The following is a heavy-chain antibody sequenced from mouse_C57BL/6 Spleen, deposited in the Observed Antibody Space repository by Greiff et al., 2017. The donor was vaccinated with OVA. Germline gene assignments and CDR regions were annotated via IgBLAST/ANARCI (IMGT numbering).Heavy chain of an antibody. CDR2: IDPSDSET. CDR1: GYTFTSYW. V-gene: IGHV1-52*01. J-gene: IGHJ4*01. D-gene: IGHD1-1*01. CDR3: ARGYGGSYGYALDY. Sequence: QVQLQQPGAELVRPGSSVKLSCKASGYTFTSYWMHWVKQRPIQGLEWIGNIDPSDSETHYNQKFKDKATFTVDKSSSTAYMQHSSLTSQDSAVYYCARGYGGSYGYALDYWGQGTSVTVSS.